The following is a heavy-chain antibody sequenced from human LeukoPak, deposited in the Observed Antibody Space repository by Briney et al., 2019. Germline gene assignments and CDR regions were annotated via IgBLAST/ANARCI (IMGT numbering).Heavy chain of an antibody. V-gene: IGHV3-74*01. CDR3: VRRVNSGTYYYFDY. CDR2: INGDGSYT. J-gene: IGHJ4*02. CDR1: EFTFSNYW. Sequence: GGSLRLSCAASEFTFSNYWMNWVRQAPGKGLVWVSLINGDGSYTNYADSVKGRFTISRDDAKNTLYLQMNSLRAEDTAVYYCVRRVNSGTYYYFDYWGQGTLVTVSS. D-gene: IGHD1-26*01.